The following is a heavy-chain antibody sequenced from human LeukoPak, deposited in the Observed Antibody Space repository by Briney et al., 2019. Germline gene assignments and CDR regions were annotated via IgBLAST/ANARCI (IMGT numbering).Heavy chain of an antibody. D-gene: IGHD3-22*01. CDR3: ARDHRRYYDSSGYIRRYFDY. J-gene: IGHJ4*02. CDR2: INPSGGST. CDR1: GYTFTSYY. Sequence: ASVKVSCKASGYTFTSYYMHWVRQAPGQGLEWMGIINPSGGSTSYAQKFQGRVTMTRDTSTSTVYMELSSLRSEDTVVYYCARDHRRYYDSSGYIRRYFDYWGQGTLVTVSS. V-gene: IGHV1-46*01.